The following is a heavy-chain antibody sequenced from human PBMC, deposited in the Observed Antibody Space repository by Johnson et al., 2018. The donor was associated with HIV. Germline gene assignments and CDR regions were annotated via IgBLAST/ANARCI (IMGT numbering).Heavy chain of an antibody. D-gene: IGHD2-21*01. Sequence: MLLVESGGGLVQPGGSLRLSCAASGFTFSDHYMDWVRQAPGKGLEWVGSSQNKPNSYTTEYAASVKGRFTISRDDSKNSLYLQMNSLKIEDTAVYYCARDGYSGGFDIWGQGTMVTVSP. V-gene: IGHV3-72*01. CDR3: ARDGYSGGFDI. CDR1: GFTFSDHY. J-gene: IGHJ3*02. CDR2: SQNKPNSYTT.